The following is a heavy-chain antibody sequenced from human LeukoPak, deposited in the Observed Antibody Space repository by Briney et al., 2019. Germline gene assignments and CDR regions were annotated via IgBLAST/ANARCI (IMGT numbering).Heavy chain of an antibody. V-gene: IGHV1-2*02. CDR1: GYTFTGYY. Sequence: ASVKVSCKASGYTFTGYYMHWVRQAPGQGLEWMGWINPNSGGTNYAQKFQGRVTMTRDTSISTAYMELSRLRSDDTAVYYCAKDLPDSSGYHFDYWGQGTLVTVSS. CDR2: INPNSGGT. D-gene: IGHD3-22*01. J-gene: IGHJ4*02. CDR3: AKDLPDSSGYHFDY.